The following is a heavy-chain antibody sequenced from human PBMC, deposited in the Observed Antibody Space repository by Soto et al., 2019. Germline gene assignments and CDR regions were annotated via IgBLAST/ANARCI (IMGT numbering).Heavy chain of an antibody. D-gene: IGHD1-26*01. J-gene: IGHJ3*02. V-gene: IGHV1-46*01. Sequence: ASVKVSCKASGYTFTSYYMHWVRQAPGQGLEWMGIINPGGGSTSYAQKFQGRVTMTRDTSTSTVYMELSSLRSEDTAVYYCARVRYSGSYSATGAFDIWGQGTMVTVSS. CDR1: GYTFTSYY. CDR2: INPGGGST. CDR3: ARVRYSGSYSATGAFDI.